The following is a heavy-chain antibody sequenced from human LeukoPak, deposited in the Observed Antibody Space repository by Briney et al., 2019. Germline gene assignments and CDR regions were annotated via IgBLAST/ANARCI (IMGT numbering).Heavy chain of an antibody. D-gene: IGHD1-26*01. CDR3: GRHQHSGSYGAFDI. CDR2: IHPGDSDT. V-gene: IGHV5-51*01. CDR1: GYTFTTYW. J-gene: IGHJ3*02. Sequence: GESLKISCKGSGYTFTTYWIGWVRQMPGKGLEWVGIIHPGDSDTRYSPSFQGQVTISADKSITTAYLQWSSPKASDTAMYYCGRHQHSGSYGAFDIWGQGTMVTVSS.